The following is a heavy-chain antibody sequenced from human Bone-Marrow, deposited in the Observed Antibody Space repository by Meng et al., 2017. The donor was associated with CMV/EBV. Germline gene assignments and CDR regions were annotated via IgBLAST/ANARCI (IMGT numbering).Heavy chain of an antibody. CDR3: ASPRKTKEWLHAFDI. D-gene: IGHD3-3*01. CDR1: GYTFTSYG. V-gene: IGHV1-69*04. Sequence: SVKVSCKASGYTFTSYGFSWVRQAPGQGLEWMGRIIPILGIANYAQKFQGRVTITADKSTSTAYMELSSLRSEDTAVYYCASPRKTKEWLHAFDIWGQGTMVTVSS. J-gene: IGHJ3*02. CDR2: IIPILGIA.